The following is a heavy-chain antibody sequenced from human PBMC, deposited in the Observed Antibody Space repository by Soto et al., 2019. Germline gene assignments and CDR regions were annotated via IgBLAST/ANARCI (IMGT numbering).Heavy chain of an antibody. D-gene: IGHD3-3*01. J-gene: IGHJ1*01. CDR1: GYTFTSYA. V-gene: IGHV1-3*01. Sequence: ASVKVSCKASGYTFTSYAMHWVRQAPGQRLEWMGWINAGNGNTKYSQKFQGRVTITRDTSASTAYMGLSSLRSEDTAVYYCARAPLRFLEWLLELYFQHWGQGTLVTVSS. CDR2: INAGNGNT. CDR3: ARAPLRFLEWLLELYFQH.